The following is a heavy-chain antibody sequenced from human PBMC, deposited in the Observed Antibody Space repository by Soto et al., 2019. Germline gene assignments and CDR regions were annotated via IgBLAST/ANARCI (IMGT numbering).Heavy chain of an antibody. Sequence: QVQLVESGGGVVQPGGSLRLSCAASGFTYSTYTMHWVRQAPGNGLDRVAVISQAGNNTFYADSVKGRSTISRASTKQRRYLQSNSLSPDATVMHYCARHAVSSTEYTWNYGTDLDYWGPGALVTVYS. D-gene: IGHD1-20*01. V-gene: IGHV3-30-3*01. CDR3: ARHAVSSTEYTWNYGTDLDY. CDR2: ISQAGNNT. J-gene: IGHJ4*02. CDR1: GFTYSTYT.